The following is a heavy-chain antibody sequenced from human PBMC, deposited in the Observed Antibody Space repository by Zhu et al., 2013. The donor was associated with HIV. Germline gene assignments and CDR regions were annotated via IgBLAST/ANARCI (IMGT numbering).Heavy chain of an antibody. Sequence: QVQLVQSGGEVKKPGASVKISCQASGYTFTGYYIHWVRQAPGQGLEWMGWINPHNGDTNYAQKFQGRVTMTSDTSTSTSYMDLTRLRSDDTDDTAVYYCARGGLLVTGDRLLGDSWGQGTLVTVSS. V-gene: IGHV1-2*02. CDR1: GYTFTGYY. D-gene: IGHD1-20*01. CDR2: INPHNGDT. J-gene: IGHJ4*02. CDR3: ARGGLLVTGDRLLGDS.